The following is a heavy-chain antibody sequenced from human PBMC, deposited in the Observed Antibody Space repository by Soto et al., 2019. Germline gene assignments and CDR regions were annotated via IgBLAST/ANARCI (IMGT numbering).Heavy chain of an antibody. D-gene: IGHD6-13*01. CDR3: ARHKQYSSSWWRAVVDY. Sequence: ASETLSLTCTVSGGSISSSSYYWGWIRQPPGKGLEWIGSIYYSGSTYYNPSLKSRVTISVDTSKNQFSLKLSSVTAADTAVYYCARHKQYSSSWWRAVVDYWGQGTLVTVSS. J-gene: IGHJ4*02. CDR1: GGSISSSSYY. V-gene: IGHV4-39*01. CDR2: IYYSGST.